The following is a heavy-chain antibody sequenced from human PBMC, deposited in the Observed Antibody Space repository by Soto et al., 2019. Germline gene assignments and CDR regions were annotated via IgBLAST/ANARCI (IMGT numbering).Heavy chain of an antibody. Sequence: GGSLRLSCAASGFTFSSCAMSWVRQAPGKGLEWVSGIGGSGDSTYYADSVKGRFNISRDNSKNTVDLQMNSLRAEDTAVYYCVKRSGQSNGWGAFDIWGQGAMVTVSS. D-gene: IGHD6-19*01. CDR2: IGGSGDST. CDR1: GFTFSSCA. CDR3: VKRSGQSNGWGAFDI. J-gene: IGHJ3*02. V-gene: IGHV3-23*01.